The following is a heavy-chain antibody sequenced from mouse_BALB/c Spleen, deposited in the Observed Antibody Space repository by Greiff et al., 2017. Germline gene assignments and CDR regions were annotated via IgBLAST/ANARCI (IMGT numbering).Heavy chain of an antibody. Sequence: EVKLQQSGPGLVKPSQSLSLTCTVTGYSITSDYAWNWIRQFPGNKLEWMGYISYSGSTSYNPSLKSRISITRDTSKNQFFLQLNSVTTEDTATYYCASYYRYDGRFAYWGQGTLVTVSA. CDR3: ASYYRYDGRFAY. V-gene: IGHV3-2*02. CDR2: ISYSGST. CDR1: GYSITSDYA. J-gene: IGHJ3*01. D-gene: IGHD2-14*01.